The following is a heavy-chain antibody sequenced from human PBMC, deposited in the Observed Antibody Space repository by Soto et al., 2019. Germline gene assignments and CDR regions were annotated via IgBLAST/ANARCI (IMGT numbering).Heavy chain of an antibody. V-gene: IGHV3-48*03. Sequence: GGSLRLSCAASGFTFSSYEMNWVRQAPGKGLEWVSYITSSGTTIYYADSVKGRFTISRDNAKNSLYLQMNSLRAEDTAVYYCARDPLAIVRGIQHFDYWGQGTLATVSS. CDR1: GFTFSSYE. CDR2: ITSSGTTI. D-gene: IGHD3-10*01. CDR3: ARDPLAIVRGIQHFDY. J-gene: IGHJ4*02.